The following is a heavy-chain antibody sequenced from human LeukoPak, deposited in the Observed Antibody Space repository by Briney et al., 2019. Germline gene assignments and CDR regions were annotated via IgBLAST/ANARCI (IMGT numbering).Heavy chain of an antibody. CDR1: GFTFSNYW. CDR3: ARDLGIDRFDC. J-gene: IGHJ4*02. D-gene: IGHD1-26*01. CDR2: IRQDGGEN. Sequence: PEGSLRLSCAASGFTFSNYWMSWVRQAPGKGLEWVANIRQDGGENYYMDSVKGRFTVSRDNAKNPLFLQMNSVTADDTAVYYCARDLGIDRFDCWGQGTLVTVSS. V-gene: IGHV3-7*01.